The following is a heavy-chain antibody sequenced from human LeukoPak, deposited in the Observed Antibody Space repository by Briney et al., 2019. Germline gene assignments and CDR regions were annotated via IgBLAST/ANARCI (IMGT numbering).Heavy chain of an antibody. Sequence: GRSLRLSCAASGFTLSSYAMHWVRQAPGKGLEWVAVISYDGSNKYYADSVKGRFTISRDNSKNTLYLQMNSLRAEDTAVYYCAKVLGLYDILTGYDYWGQGTLVTVSS. V-gene: IGHV3-30-3*01. J-gene: IGHJ4*02. CDR2: ISYDGSNK. D-gene: IGHD3-9*01. CDR1: GFTLSSYA. CDR3: AKVLGLYDILTGYDY.